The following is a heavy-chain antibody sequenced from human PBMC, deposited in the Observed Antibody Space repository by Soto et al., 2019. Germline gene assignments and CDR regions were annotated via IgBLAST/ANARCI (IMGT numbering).Heavy chain of an antibody. CDR2: IIPISGTA. Sequence: QVQLVQSGAEVKKPGSSVKVSCKASGGTFSSYAISWVRQAPGQGLEWMGGIIPISGTANYAQKFQGRVTIPADEYTSTVYMELSSLRSEDTAVYFCARSQGSSTSLEIYYYYYYGMDVWGQGTTVTVSS. V-gene: IGHV1-69*01. J-gene: IGHJ6*02. CDR1: GGTFSSYA. D-gene: IGHD2-2*01. CDR3: ARSQGSSTSLEIYYYYYYGMDV.